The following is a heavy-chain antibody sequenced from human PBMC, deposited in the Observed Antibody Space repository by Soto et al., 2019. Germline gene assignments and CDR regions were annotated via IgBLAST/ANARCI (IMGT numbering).Heavy chain of an antibody. J-gene: IGHJ6*02. CDR2: IIPIFGTA. V-gene: IGHV1-69*13. D-gene: IGHD6-25*01. CDR3: ASSSAAGYYYYGMDV. CDR1: GGTFSSYA. Sequence: SVKVSCTASGGTFSSYAISWVRQAPGQGLEWMGGIIPIFGTANYAQKFQGRVTITADESTSTAYMELSSLRSEDTAVYYCASSSAAGYYYYGMDVWGQGTTVTVSS.